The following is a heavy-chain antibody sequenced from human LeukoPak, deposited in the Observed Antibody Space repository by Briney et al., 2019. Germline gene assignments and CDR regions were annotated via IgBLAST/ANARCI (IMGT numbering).Heavy chain of an antibody. Sequence: PSETLSLTCAVYGGSFSGYYWSWIRQPPGKGLDWIGEINHSGSTNYNPSLKSRVTISVDTSKNQFSLKLSSVTAADTAVYYCARGRSSGWSNYYYYYGMDVWGKGTTVTVSS. CDR2: INHSGST. CDR1: GGSFSGYY. V-gene: IGHV4-34*01. CDR3: ARGRSSGWSNYYYYYGMDV. D-gene: IGHD6-19*01. J-gene: IGHJ6*04.